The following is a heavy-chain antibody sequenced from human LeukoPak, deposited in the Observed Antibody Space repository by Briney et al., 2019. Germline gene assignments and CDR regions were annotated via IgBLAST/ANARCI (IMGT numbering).Heavy chain of an antibody. CDR1: GVSIGSYC. CDR3: AGSAPSYYVAFGF. D-gene: IGHD3-22*01. CDR2: MCNSGST. Sequence: SETLSLTCTVSGVSIGSYCWSWIRQPPGKGLEWIGYMCNSGSTNYNPSLKSRVTISVDTSKKQFSLRLSSVTAADTAFYYCAGSAPSYYVAFGFWGQGTLVTVSS. J-gene: IGHJ4*02. V-gene: IGHV4-59*08.